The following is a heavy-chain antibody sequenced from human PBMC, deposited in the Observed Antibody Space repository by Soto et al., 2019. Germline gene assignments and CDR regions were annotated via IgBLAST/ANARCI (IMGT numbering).Heavy chain of an antibody. CDR1: GVSFSNYY. Sequence: QVQLQQWGAGLLKASETLSLTCAVYGVSFSNYYWSWIRQPPGKGLEWIGEINHSGSTNYNPALKRRVTISVDTSKNQFSLKLTSVTAADTAVYYCARVRRDLSGSYYPWGQGTLVTVSS. CDR3: ARVRRDLSGSYYP. V-gene: IGHV4-34*01. CDR2: INHSGST. J-gene: IGHJ5*02. D-gene: IGHD1-26*01.